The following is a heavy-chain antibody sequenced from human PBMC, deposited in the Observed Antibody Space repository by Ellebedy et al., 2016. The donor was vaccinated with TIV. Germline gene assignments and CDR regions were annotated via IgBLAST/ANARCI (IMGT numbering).Heavy chain of an antibody. D-gene: IGHD1-26*01. J-gene: IGHJ4*02. V-gene: IGHV1-46*04. Sequence: AASVKVSCKASGYTFSNYFMHWVRQAPGQGLEWMGIINPSGGSTTYAQKLQGRVTMTRDTSTSTVYMELSSLRSDDTAVYYCARDAKYSGSYQGYWGQGTLVTVSS. CDR2: INPSGGST. CDR3: ARDAKYSGSYQGY. CDR1: GYTFSNYF.